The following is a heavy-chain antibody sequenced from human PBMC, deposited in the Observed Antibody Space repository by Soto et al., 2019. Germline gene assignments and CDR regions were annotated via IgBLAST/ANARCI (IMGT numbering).Heavy chain of an antibody. CDR1: GGSISSYY. V-gene: IGHV4-59*08. D-gene: IGHD6-19*01. J-gene: IGHJ4*02. CDR3: ARRSYSSGWYFLGY. Sequence: QVQLQESGPGLVKPSETLSLTCTVSGGSISSYYWSWIRQPPGEGLEWIGYIYYSGSTNYNPSLKRRVNISLDTSKHRFSLKLSSVTAADTAVYYCARRSYSSGWYFLGYWGQGTLVTVSS. CDR2: IYYSGST.